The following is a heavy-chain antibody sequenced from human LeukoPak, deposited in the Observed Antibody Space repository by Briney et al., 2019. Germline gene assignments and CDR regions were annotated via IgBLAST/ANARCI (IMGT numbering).Heavy chain of an antibody. CDR3: AKGSDLWFGET. CDR1: GFSFSNYA. Sequence: PGGSLRLSCAASGFSFSNYASNWVRQAPGKGLEWVSVISGSGGSTFYADSVKGRFIISRDNSKSTLYLQMNSLRTEDTAVYYCAKGSDLWFGETWGQGVLVTVSS. V-gene: IGHV3-23*01. J-gene: IGHJ4*02. CDR2: ISGSGGST. D-gene: IGHD3-10*01.